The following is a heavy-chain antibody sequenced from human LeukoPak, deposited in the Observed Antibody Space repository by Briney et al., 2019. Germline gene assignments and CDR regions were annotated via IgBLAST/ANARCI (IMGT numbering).Heavy chain of an antibody. D-gene: IGHD3-22*01. CDR1: GFTFSDAW. Sequence: GGSLRLSCATSGFTFSDAWMNWVRQAPGKGLEWVGRIRRNSDGGTIDYAAPVKGRFALSRDDSKNTLYLHVSSLQTEDTAVYYCATDFYDTTWGQGTLVTVSS. CDR2: IRRNSDGGTI. J-gene: IGHJ5*02. V-gene: IGHV3-15*07. CDR3: ATDFYDTT.